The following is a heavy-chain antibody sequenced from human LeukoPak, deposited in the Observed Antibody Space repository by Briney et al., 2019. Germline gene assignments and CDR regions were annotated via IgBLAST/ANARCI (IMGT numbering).Heavy chain of an antibody. D-gene: IGHD3-10*01. V-gene: IGHV3-33*08. CDR1: GFTFNNYN. Sequence: PGGSLRPSCVASGFTFNNYNMNWVRQAPGKGLEWVAVIWYDGSNKYYADSVKGRFTISRDNSKNTLYLQMNSLRAEDTAVYYCARETIHYYGSGSSKWYYYYGMDVWGQGTTVTVSS. CDR2: IWYDGSNK. CDR3: ARETIHYYGSGSSKWYYYYGMDV. J-gene: IGHJ6*02.